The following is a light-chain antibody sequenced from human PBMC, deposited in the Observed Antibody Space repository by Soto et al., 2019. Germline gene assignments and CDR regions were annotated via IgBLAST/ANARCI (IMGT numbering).Light chain of an antibody. V-gene: IGKV1-5*01. Sequence: IQSADGACTLSPSVGDSRIITCRASQSISSWLAWYQQKPGKAPKLLIYAASTLQSGVPSRFSGSGSGTDFTLTISCLQSQDFATYYCQQYYSYPLTFGQGTRLDI. CDR2: AAS. CDR3: QQYYSYPLT. J-gene: IGKJ5*01. CDR1: QSISSW.